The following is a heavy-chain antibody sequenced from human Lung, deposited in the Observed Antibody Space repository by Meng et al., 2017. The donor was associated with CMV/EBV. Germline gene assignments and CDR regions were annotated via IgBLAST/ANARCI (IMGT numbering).Heavy chain of an antibody. J-gene: IGHJ4*02. V-gene: IGHV3-66*02. CDR1: GLSVMTNY. CDR2: IYSGGTT. D-gene: IGHD6-19*01. CDR3: LGGHVAAAVPFDY. Sequence: SCAVSGLSVMTNYMSWVRQAPGKGLEWVSVIYSGGTTIYADSVKGRFTFSRDSSKNTLYLQMNHLRPEDTAMYYCLGGHVAAAVPFDYWGQGTLVTVSS.